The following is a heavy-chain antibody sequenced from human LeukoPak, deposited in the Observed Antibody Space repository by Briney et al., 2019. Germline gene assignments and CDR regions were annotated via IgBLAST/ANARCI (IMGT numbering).Heavy chain of an antibody. D-gene: IGHD3-22*01. Sequence: GGTLGLSCAASGFTFSSYGMSWVRQAPGKGLEWVSAISGSGGSTYYADSVKGRFTISRDNSKNTLYLQMNSLRAEDTAVYYCAKVGDSSGYYWTAWGQGTLVTVSS. CDR3: AKVGDSSGYYWTA. CDR1: GFTFSSYG. J-gene: IGHJ5*02. CDR2: ISGSGGST. V-gene: IGHV3-23*01.